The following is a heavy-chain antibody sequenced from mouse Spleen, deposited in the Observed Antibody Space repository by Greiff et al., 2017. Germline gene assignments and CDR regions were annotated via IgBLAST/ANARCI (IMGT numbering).Heavy chain of an antibody. Sequence: EVQLVESGGGLVKLGGSLKLSCAASGFTFSSYAMSWVRQTPEKRLEWVATISSGGGNTYYPDSVKGRFTISRDNAKNTLYLQMSSLKSEDTAMYYCARWGGYGNYVGFAYWGQGTLVTVSA. J-gene: IGHJ3*01. CDR2: ISSGGGNT. CDR3: ARWGGYGNYVGFAY. V-gene: IGHV5-9-3*01. D-gene: IGHD2-1*01. CDR1: GFTFSSYA.